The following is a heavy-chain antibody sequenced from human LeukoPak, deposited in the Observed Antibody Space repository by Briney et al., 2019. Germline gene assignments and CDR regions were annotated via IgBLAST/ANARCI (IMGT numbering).Heavy chain of an antibody. Sequence: TSETLSLTCAVYGGSFSGYYWSWIRQPPGKGLEWIGEINHSGSTNYNPSLKSRVTISVDTSKNQFSLKLSSVTAADTAVYYCARSAPTWIQLWPFDYWGQGTLVTVSS. CDR1: GGSFSGYY. J-gene: IGHJ4*02. CDR2: INHSGST. D-gene: IGHD5-18*01. CDR3: ARSAPTWIQLWPFDY. V-gene: IGHV4-34*01.